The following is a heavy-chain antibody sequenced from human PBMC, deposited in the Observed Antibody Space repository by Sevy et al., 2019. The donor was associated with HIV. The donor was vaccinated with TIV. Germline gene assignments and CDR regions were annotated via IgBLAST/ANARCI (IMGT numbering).Heavy chain of an antibody. V-gene: IGHV3-23*01. CDR3: AKGSQAGKSATDY. CDR2: INNRGDST. J-gene: IGHJ4*02. CDR1: GFTFSSFA. Sequence: GESLKISCAASGFTFSSFAMSWVRQAPGKGLDWVSGINNRGDSTYYIDSVKGRFTISRDNSKNMLYLQMNSLRAEDTAVYYCAKGSQAGKSATDYWGQGTLVTVSS. D-gene: IGHD6-19*01.